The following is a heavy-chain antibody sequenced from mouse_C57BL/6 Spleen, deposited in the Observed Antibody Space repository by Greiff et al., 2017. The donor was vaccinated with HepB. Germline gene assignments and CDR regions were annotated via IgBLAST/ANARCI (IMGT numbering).Heavy chain of an antibody. CDR3: ARLTTVVHRYFDY. Sequence: DVMLVESGGDLVKPGGSLKLSCAASGFTFSSYGMSWVRQTPDKRLEWVATISSGGSYTYYPDSVKGRFTISRDNAKNTLYLQMSSLKSEDTAMYYCARLTTVVHRYFDYWGQGTTLTVSS. D-gene: IGHD1-1*01. CDR1: GFTFSSYG. V-gene: IGHV5-6*02. J-gene: IGHJ2*01. CDR2: ISSGGSYT.